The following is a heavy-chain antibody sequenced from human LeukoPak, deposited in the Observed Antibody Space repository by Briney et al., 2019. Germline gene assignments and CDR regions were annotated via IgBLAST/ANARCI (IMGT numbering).Heavy chain of an antibody. Sequence: SETLSLTCTVSGGSISSYYWSWIRQPPGKGLEWIGYIYYSGSTNYNPSLKSRVTISVDTSKNQFSLKLSSVTAADTAVYYCARRAGPLPEDNYFDYWGQGTLVTVSS. CDR2: IYYSGST. J-gene: IGHJ4*02. CDR1: GGSISSYY. V-gene: IGHV4-59*08. D-gene: IGHD6-13*01. CDR3: ARRAGPLPEDNYFDY.